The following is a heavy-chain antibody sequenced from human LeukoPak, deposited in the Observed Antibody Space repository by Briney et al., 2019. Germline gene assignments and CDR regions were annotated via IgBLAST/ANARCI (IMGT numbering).Heavy chain of an antibody. V-gene: IGHV3-33*01. CDR3: ARDLNPYYYYYYGMDV. Sequence: GRSLRLSCAASGFTFSSYGMHWVRQAPGKGLEWVAVIWYDGSNKYYADSVKGRFTISRDNSKNTPYLQMNSLRAEDTAVYYCARDLNPYYYYYYGMDVWGQGTTVTVSS. J-gene: IGHJ6*02. CDR2: IWYDGSNK. CDR1: GFTFSSYG.